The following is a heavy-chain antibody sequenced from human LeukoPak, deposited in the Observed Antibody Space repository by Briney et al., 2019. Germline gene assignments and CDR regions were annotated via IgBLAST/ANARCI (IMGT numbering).Heavy chain of an antibody. CDR1: GYTFTSYY. D-gene: IGHD1-26*01. J-gene: IGHJ5*02. V-gene: IGHV1-46*01. Sequence: ASVKVSCKASGYTFTSYYMHWVRQAPGQGLEWMGIINPSGGSTSYAQKFQGRVTMTRDTSTSTVYMELGSLRSEDTAIYYCARDNSVGDNAWWFDPWGQGTLVTVSS. CDR3: ARDNSVGDNAWWFDP. CDR2: INPSGGST.